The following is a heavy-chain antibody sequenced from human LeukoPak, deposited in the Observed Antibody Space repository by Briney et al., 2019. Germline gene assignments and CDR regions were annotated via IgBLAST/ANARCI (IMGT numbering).Heavy chain of an antibody. D-gene: IGHD2-2*01. V-gene: IGHV4-34*01. CDR3: ARGLRSTSGQRGACFYYYYYMDV. CDR2: INHSGST. Sequence: SETLSLTWAVYGGSFSGYYRSWIRQPPGKGLEWIGEINHSGSTNYNPSLKSRVTISVDTSKNQFSLKLSSATAADTAVYYCARGLRSTSGQRGACFYYYYYMDVWGKGTTVTVSS. CDR1: GGSFSGYY. J-gene: IGHJ6*03.